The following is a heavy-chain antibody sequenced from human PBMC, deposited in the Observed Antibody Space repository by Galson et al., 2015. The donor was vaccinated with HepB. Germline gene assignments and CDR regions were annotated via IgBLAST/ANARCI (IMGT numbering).Heavy chain of an antibody. V-gene: IGHV1-69*13. CDR3: ARDRCRGDGCYSSPDF. CDR1: GGTFKNYD. J-gene: IGHJ4*02. CDR2: ITPIFATA. Sequence: SVKVSCKASGGTFKNYDISWVRQAPGQGLEWMGGITPIFATANYAQKFQGRVTITADEPTSTAYMELRSLRSDDTAVYYCARDRCRGDGCYSSPDFWGQGTQVTVSS. D-gene: IGHD2-15*01.